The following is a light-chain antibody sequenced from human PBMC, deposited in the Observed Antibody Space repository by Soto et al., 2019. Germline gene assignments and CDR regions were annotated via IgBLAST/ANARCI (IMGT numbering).Light chain of an antibody. V-gene: IGLV3-21*04. CDR2: SDN. Sequence: SYELTQPPSVAVAPGTTASISCEGNDIGRKSVHWYQKKSGQAPVLVIHSDNDRPSGIPDRFSGSKYWNTATLTISRVEAGDEAVYYCHVWDSITNHVVFGGGTKLTVL. CDR1: DIGRKS. J-gene: IGLJ2*01. CDR3: HVWDSITNHVV.